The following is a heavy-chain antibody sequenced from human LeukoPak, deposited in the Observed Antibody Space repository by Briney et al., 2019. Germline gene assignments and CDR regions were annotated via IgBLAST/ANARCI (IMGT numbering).Heavy chain of an antibody. CDR2: ISAYNGNT. CDR1: GYTFTSYG. Sequence: ASVKVSCKASGYTFTSYGISWVRQAPGQGLEWMGWISAYNGNTNYAQKLQGRVTMTTDTSTSTAYMELRSLRSDDTAVYYCARDRMWYYDFWSGYWANWFDPWGQGTLVTVSS. V-gene: IGHV1-18*01. J-gene: IGHJ5*02. D-gene: IGHD3-3*01. CDR3: ARDRMWYYDFWSGYWANWFDP.